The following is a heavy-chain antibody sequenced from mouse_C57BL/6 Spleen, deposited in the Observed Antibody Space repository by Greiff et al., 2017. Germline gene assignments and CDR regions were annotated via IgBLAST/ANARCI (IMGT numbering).Heavy chain of an antibody. CDR1: GYAFSSSW. V-gene: IGHV1-82*01. J-gene: IGHJ3*01. CDR3: ARYDYDYDGWFAY. CDR2: IYPGDGDT. Sequence: VQLQQSGPELVKPGASVKISCKASGYAFSSSWMNWVKQRPGKGLEWIGRIYPGDGDTNYNGKFKGKATLTADKSSSTAYMQLSSLTSEDSAVYFCARYDYDYDGWFAYWGQGTLVTVSA. D-gene: IGHD2-4*01.